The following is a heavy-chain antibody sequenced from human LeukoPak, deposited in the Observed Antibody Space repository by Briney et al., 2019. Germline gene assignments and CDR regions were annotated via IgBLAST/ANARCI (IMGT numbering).Heavy chain of an antibody. J-gene: IGHJ6*03. CDR1: GGSISSSSYY. CDR2: VYHSGTT. Sequence: KTSETLSLTCTVSGGSISSSSYYWGWIRQPPGKGLEWIVDVYHSGTTNYSPSLKSRVTISVDTSKNQFSLRLSSVTAADTAVYYCARGRRGYVGQREYYYYMDVWGKGTTVTVSS. CDR3: ARGRRGYVGQREYYYYMDV. V-gene: IGHV4-39*07. D-gene: IGHD5-12*01.